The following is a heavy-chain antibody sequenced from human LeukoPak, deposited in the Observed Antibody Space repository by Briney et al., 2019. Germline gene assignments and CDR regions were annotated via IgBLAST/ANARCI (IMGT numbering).Heavy chain of an antibody. Sequence: EASVNVSCKASGYTFSHYSMHWVRQAPGQRLEWKGWINAANDNTEYLQKLQGRVTISRDTSASTAYMELSSLKSEDTAVYYCAREVDSGWYGFGPWGQGTLVTVSS. CDR2: INAANDNT. V-gene: IGHV1-3*01. D-gene: IGHD6-19*01. CDR3: AREVDSGWYGFGP. J-gene: IGHJ5*02. CDR1: GYTFSHYS.